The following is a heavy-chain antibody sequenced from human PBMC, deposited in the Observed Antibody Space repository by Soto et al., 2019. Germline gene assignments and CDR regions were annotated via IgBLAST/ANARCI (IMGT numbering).Heavy chain of an antibody. V-gene: IGHV4-34*01. CDR3: ARNTAAGTLSYYYYGMDV. J-gene: IGHJ6*02. CDR2: INHSGRT. CDR1: SGSFSDYY. Sequence: SETLSLTCAVYSGSFSDYYWSWIRQPAGKGLEWIGEINHSGRTNYNASLKSRVPISVKTSKNQLSRTLSSVTAADTAVYYCARNTAAGTLSYYYYGMDVWGQGTTVTVSS. D-gene: IGHD6-13*01.